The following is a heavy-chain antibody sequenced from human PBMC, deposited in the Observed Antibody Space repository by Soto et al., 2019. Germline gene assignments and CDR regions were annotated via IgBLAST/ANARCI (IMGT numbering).Heavy chain of an antibody. V-gene: IGHV3-13*01. J-gene: IGHJ3*01. CDR2: IIVAGDT. CDR1: GFTFSTYD. CDR3: AIRGTDTISGFDGLDV. Sequence: EVLLVESGGGLVQPGGSLRLSCTTSGFTFSTYDMHWVRQGAGKGLEWVSGIIVAGDTFYTDSGKGRFVISRENVKNSLNLKMDSLRIDDPAIYYCAIRGTDTISGFDGLDVWGQGTKVTVSS. D-gene: IGHD3-3*02.